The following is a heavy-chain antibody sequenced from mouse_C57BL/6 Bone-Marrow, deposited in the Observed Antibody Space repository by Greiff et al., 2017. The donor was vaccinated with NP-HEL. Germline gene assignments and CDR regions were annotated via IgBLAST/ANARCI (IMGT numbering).Heavy chain of an antibody. Sequence: VQLKESGPELVKPGASVKISCKASGYAFSSSWMNWVKQRPGKGLEWIGRIYPGDGDTNYNGKFKGKATLTADKSSSTAYMQLSSLTSEDSAVYFCATYYSNLYYFDYWGQGTTLTVSS. V-gene: IGHV1-82*01. CDR2: IYPGDGDT. J-gene: IGHJ2*01. CDR1: GYAFSSSW. D-gene: IGHD2-5*01. CDR3: ATYYSNLYYFDY.